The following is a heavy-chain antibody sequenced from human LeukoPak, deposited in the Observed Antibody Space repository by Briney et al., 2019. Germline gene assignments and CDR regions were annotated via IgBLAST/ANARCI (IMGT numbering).Heavy chain of an antibody. V-gene: IGHV1-2*02. Sequence: ASVKVSCKASGYTFTGYYMHWVRQAPGQGLEWMGWINPNSGGTNYAQKFQGRVTMTRDTSISTAYMELSRLRSDDTAVYYCARDRPYCSSTSCPLYYYYMDVWGKGTMVTVSS. J-gene: IGHJ6*03. CDR1: GYTFTGYY. D-gene: IGHD2-2*01. CDR3: ARDRPYCSSTSCPLYYYYMDV. CDR2: INPNSGGT.